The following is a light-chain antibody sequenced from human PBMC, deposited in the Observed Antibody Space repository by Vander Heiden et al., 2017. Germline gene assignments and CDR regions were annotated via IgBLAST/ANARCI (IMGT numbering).Light chain of an antibody. CDR1: QSLLHSNGYNY. CDR3: MQALQTPYT. Sequence: DIVMTQSPLSLPVTPGEPSSISCRSSQSLLHSNGYNYLDWYLQKPGQSPQLLIYLCSNRASGVPDRFSGSGSGTDFTLKISRVEAEDVGVYYCMQALQTPYTFGGGTKVEIK. V-gene: IGKV2-28*01. J-gene: IGKJ4*01. CDR2: LCS.